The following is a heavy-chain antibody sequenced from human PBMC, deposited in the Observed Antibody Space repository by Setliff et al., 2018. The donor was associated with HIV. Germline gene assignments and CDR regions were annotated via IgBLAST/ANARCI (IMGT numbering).Heavy chain of an antibody. Sequence: ASVKVSCKASQSLVTHYHLHWVRRAPGQGLEWMGRISGFNGNTKYAQSFQDRVAMTTETARSTAYMEMRSLRSDDTAVYFCARVPYRSAWFSGGHDAFDIWGQGTMVTVSS. CDR3: ARVPYRSAWFSGGHDAFDI. D-gene: IGHD6-19*01. J-gene: IGHJ3*02. CDR2: ISGFNGNT. CDR1: QSLVTHYH. V-gene: IGHV1-18*04.